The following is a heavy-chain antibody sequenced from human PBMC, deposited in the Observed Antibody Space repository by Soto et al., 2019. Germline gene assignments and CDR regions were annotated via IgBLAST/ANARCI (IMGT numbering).Heavy chain of an antibody. CDR2: VYYSGTT. CDR3: ATTTAVPNTLRSRYFFDY. CDR1: GRSISSYP. J-gene: IGHJ4*02. D-gene: IGHD4-17*01. Sequence: SQPLSLTCSLSGRSISSYPWSRIRHPPAKRLESIGSVYYSGTTNDNPSLQSRVTISVDLSKNRFSLRLSSVTTADTALYYRATTTAVPNTLRSRYFFDYWGQGTLVTVSS. V-gene: IGHV4-59*01.